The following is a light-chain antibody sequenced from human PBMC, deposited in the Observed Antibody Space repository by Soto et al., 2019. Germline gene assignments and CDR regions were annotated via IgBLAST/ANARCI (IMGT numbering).Light chain of an antibody. J-gene: IGKJ1*01. CDR3: QHYNSYSEA. V-gene: IGKV1-5*03. CDR1: QSISSW. CDR2: KAS. Sequence: DIQMTQSPSTLSASVLYRVTITSRASQSISSWLAWYQQKPGKAPKLLIYKASTLKSGVPSRFSGSGSGTEFTLTISSLQPDDFATYYCQHYNSYSEAFGQGTKVDIK.